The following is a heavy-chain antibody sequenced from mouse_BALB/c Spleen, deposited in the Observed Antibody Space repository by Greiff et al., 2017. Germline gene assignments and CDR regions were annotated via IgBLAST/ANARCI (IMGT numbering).Heavy chain of an antibody. CDR3: ARGPHYDGYLFAY. CDR1: GFTFSSYA. CDR2: ISSGGST. D-gene: IGHD2-3*01. J-gene: IGHJ3*01. Sequence: EVQGVESGGGLVKPGGSLKLSCAASGFTFSSYAMSWVRQTPEKRLEWVASISSGGSTYYPDSVKGRFTISRDNARNILYLQMSSLRSEDTAMYYCARGPHYDGYLFAYWGQGTLVTVSA. V-gene: IGHV5-6-5*01.